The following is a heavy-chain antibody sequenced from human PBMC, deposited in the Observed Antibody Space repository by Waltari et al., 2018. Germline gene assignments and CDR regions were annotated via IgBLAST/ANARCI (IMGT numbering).Heavy chain of an antibody. CDR3: ARGPDTIFGVVTLPGPFDY. J-gene: IGHJ4*02. CDR2: IYHSGST. V-gene: IGHV4-4*02. CDR1: GGSISSSNW. Sequence: QVQLQESGPGLVKPSGTLSLTCAVSGGSISSSNWWSWVRQPPGKGLEWIGEIYHSGSTNYNPSLKSRVTISVDKSKNQFSLKLSSVTAADTAVYYCARGPDTIFGVVTLPGPFDYWGQGTLVTVSS. D-gene: IGHD3-3*01.